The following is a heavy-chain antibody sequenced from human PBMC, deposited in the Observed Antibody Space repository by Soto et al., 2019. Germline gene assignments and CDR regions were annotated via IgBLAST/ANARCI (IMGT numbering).Heavy chain of an antibody. CDR2: IVVGSGNT. D-gene: IGHD2-15*01. Sequence: SVKVSCKASGFTFTSSAVQWVRQARGQRLEWIGWIVVGSGNTNYAQKFQERVTITRDMSTSTAYMELSSLRSEDTAVYYCAAVTTGYCSGGSCPWAFDIWGQGTMVTVSS. CDR3: AAVTTGYCSGGSCPWAFDI. CDR1: GFTFTSSA. V-gene: IGHV1-58*01. J-gene: IGHJ3*02.